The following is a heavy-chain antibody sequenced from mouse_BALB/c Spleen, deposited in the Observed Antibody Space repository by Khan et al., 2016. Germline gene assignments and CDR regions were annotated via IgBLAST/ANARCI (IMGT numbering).Heavy chain of an antibody. J-gene: IGHJ2*01. CDR1: GFGFSRYW. CDR3: ARLHYYGYMNY. D-gene: IGHD1-2*01. Sequence: EVKLLESGGGLVQPGGSLKLSCAASGFGFSRYWMCWVRQAPGKGLEWIGAINPDSSTINYTLSLKDNFIISRDKSNNTPYLQMSKVRSEDTALLYFARLHYYGYMNYWGQGTTLTVSS. V-gene: IGHV4-1*02. CDR2: INPDSSTI.